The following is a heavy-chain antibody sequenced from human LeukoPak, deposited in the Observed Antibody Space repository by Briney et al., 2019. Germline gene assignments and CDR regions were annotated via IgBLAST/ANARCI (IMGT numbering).Heavy chain of an antibody. CDR1: GLSFSNAW. J-gene: IGHJ4*02. D-gene: IGHD6-19*01. CDR3: TTGDRGWQDY. CDR2: IKRNTDTGTT. Sequence: KPGGSLRLSCPASGLSFSNAWMSWVRQPPGKGLEWVAHIKRNTDTGTTNYGASVEGRFTVSRDDSKNTLYLQMNSLKIEDTAVYYCTTGDRGWQDYWGQGTLVTVSS. V-gene: IGHV3-15*01.